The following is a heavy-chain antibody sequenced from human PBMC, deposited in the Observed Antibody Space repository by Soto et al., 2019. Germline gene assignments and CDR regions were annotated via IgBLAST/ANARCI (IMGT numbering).Heavy chain of an antibody. J-gene: IGHJ4*02. V-gene: IGHV4-61*08. CDR1: GGSISSGGYY. CDR2: IYYSGST. CDR3: ARRSDYGNYFDS. D-gene: IGHD4-17*01. Sequence: WETLSLTCTVSGGSISSGGYYWSWIRQHPGKGLEWIGYIYYSGSTNYNPSHKSRVTISVDTSKNQFSLKLSSVTAADTAVYYRARRSDYGNYFDSWGQGTLVTVSS.